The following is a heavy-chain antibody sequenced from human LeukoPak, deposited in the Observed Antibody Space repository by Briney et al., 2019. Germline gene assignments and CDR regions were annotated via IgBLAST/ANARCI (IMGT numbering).Heavy chain of an antibody. Sequence: GGSLRLSCAASGFTFSSYSMNWVRQAPGKGLEWVSYISSSSSTIYYADSVKGRFTISRDNAKNSLYLQMNSLRAEDTAVYYCAKDRSFGFYDSSGYYPDAFDIWGQGTMVTVSS. CDR1: GFTFSSYS. CDR2: ISSSSSTI. V-gene: IGHV3-48*01. J-gene: IGHJ3*02. D-gene: IGHD3-22*01. CDR3: AKDRSFGFYDSSGYYPDAFDI.